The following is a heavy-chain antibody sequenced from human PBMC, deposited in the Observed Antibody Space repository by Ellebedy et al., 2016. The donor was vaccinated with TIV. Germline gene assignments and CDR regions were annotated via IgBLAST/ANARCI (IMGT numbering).Heavy chain of an antibody. CDR2: SGAAGDT. Sequence: PGGSLRLSCAASGFSLTGSDLHWVRRPAGKGLEWVSASGAAGDTYYPDSVRGRFTISRESAKNSFYLRMNSLTAGDTAVYYCARGGPGGDNWFFGLWGRGTRVTVSS. CDR1: GFSLTGSD. CDR3: ARGGPGGDNWFFGL. V-gene: IGHV3-13*01. J-gene: IGHJ2*01. D-gene: IGHD3-10*01.